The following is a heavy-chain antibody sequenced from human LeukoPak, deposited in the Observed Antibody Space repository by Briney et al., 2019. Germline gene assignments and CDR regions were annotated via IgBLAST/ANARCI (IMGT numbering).Heavy chain of an antibody. CDR1: GFTFSDYY. V-gene: IGHV3-11*04. CDR2: ISSSGSTI. Sequence: GGSLRLSCAASGFTFSDYYMSWIRQAPGKGLEWVSYISSSGSTIYYADSVKGRFTISRDNAKNSLYLQMNSLRAEDTAVYYCARGVDCSSTSCYVWHDYYYYMDLWGKGTTVTVSS. CDR3: ARGVDCSSTSCYVWHDYYYYMDL. J-gene: IGHJ6*03. D-gene: IGHD2-2*01.